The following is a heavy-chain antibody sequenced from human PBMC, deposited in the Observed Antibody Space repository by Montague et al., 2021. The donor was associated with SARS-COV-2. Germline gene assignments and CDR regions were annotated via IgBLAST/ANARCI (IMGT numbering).Heavy chain of an antibody. V-gene: IGHV3-66*01. D-gene: IGHD5-18*01. CDR2: IYSGGST. J-gene: IGHJ6*02. Sequence: SLRLSCAASGITVSSNYMSWVRQAPGKGLEWVSVIYSGGSTYYADSVKGRFTISRDNSKNTLYLQMNSLRAEDTAVYYCARGLDTAGGMDVWGQGTTVTVSS. CDR3: ARGLDTAGGMDV. CDR1: GITVSSNY.